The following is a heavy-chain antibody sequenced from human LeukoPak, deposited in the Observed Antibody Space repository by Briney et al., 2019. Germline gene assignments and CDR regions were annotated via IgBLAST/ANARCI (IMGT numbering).Heavy chain of an antibody. CDR2: INAGNGNT. CDR1: GYTFTSYA. Sequence: ASVKVSCKASGYTFTSYAMHWVRQAPGQRLEWMGWINAGNGNTKYSQKFQGRVTITRDTSASTAYMELSSLRSEDTAVYYCAVSYYDSSGYEPPFDSGGQGTLVTVSS. V-gene: IGHV1-3*01. CDR3: AVSYYDSSGYEPPFDS. J-gene: IGHJ4*02. D-gene: IGHD3-22*01.